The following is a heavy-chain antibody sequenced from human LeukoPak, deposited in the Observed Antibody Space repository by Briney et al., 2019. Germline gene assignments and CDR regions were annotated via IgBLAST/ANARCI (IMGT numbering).Heavy chain of an antibody. V-gene: IGHV4-39*07. Sequence: SDTLSLTCIISGGSISSTTYYWGWIRQPPGKGLEWIGTLYYSGKTYYNPSLKSRVTIPIDTSKNQFSLKLTSATAADTAVYYCARDSITIFGNYYYYYMDVWGKGTTVTVSS. CDR2: LYYSGKT. J-gene: IGHJ6*03. CDR3: ARDSITIFGNYYYYYMDV. D-gene: IGHD3-3*01. CDR1: GGSISSTTYY.